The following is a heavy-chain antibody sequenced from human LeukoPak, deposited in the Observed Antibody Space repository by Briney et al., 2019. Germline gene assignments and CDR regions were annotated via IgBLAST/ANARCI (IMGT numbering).Heavy chain of an antibody. Sequence: SETLSLTCTVSGGSVSSGGYYWSWIRQHPGKGLEWIGYIYYSGSTYYNPSLKSRVTISVDTSKNQFSLKLSSVTAADTAVYYCARELDYDSSGYYRYFDYWGQGTLVTVSS. D-gene: IGHD3-22*01. J-gene: IGHJ4*02. CDR3: ARELDYDSSGYYRYFDY. CDR2: IYYSGST. V-gene: IGHV4-31*03. CDR1: GGSVSSGGYY.